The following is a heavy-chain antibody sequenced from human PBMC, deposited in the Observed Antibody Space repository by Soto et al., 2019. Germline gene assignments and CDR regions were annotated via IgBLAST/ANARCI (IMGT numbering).Heavy chain of an antibody. CDR2: INAGNGNT. CDR3: AKSATVPAAIAY. Sequence: ASVKVSGKASGGTLTSYAMHWVRQAPGQRLEWMGWINAGNGNTKYSQKFQGRVTITRDTSASTAYMELSSLRSEDTAVYYCAKSATVPAAIAYWGQGTLVTVSS. CDR1: GGTLTSYA. J-gene: IGHJ4*02. D-gene: IGHD2-2*02. V-gene: IGHV1-3*01.